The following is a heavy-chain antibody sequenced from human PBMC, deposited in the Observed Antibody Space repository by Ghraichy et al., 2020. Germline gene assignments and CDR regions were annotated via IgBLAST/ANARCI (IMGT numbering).Heavy chain of an antibody. CDR1: GGSISSYY. J-gene: IGHJ1*01. CDR3: ARVDLGRRRLAEYFQH. Sequence: SETLSLTCTVSGGSISSYYWSWIRQPAGKGLEWIGRIYASGSTAYNPSLKSRVTMSVDTSKNQFSLKLSSVTAADTAVYYCARVDLGRRRLAEYFQHWGQGTLVSVSS. D-gene: IGHD2-15*01. CDR2: IYASGST. V-gene: IGHV4-4*07.